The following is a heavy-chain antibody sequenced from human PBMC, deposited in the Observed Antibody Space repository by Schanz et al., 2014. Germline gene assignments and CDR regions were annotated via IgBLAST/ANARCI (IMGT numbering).Heavy chain of an antibody. CDR1: GYTFTSYY. CDR3: AIGPSTGAFDT. V-gene: IGHV1-46*03. Sequence: QVQLVQSGAEAKKPGASVKVSCEASGYTFTSYYIHWFRQAPGQGLEWMGLINPSVGNTNYAQKCRGRITMTSDTTTSTVYMELSSLRSEDTAVYVCAIGPSTGAFDTWGQGTMVTVSS. CDR2: INPSVGNT. J-gene: IGHJ3*02.